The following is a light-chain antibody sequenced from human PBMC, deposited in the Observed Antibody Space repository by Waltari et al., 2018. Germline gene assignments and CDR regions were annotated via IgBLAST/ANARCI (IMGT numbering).Light chain of an antibody. CDR3: AVWDDSLSGPV. CDR2: RDT. J-gene: IGLJ2*01. Sequence: QSVVTQPPSASGTPGQRVPISCSGSSSNIGRYYVYCYQHRPGTAPKLLIYRDTPRPSGVPDRFSGSKSGTSASLAISGLRSEDEADYYCAVWDDSLSGPVFGGGTKLTVL. V-gene: IGLV1-47*01. CDR1: SSNIGRYY.